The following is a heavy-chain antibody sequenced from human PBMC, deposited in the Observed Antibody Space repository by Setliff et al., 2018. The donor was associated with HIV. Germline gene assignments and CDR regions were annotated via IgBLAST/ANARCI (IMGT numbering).Heavy chain of an antibody. V-gene: IGHV4-31*03. D-gene: IGHD2-8*01. CDR1: GDSISSGGYY. CDR2: IYYSGTT. CDR3: AGEPADIAIMVYARGFFDY. J-gene: IGHJ4*02. Sequence: PSETLSLTCTVSGDSISSGGYYWSWIRQHPGKGLEWIGYIYYSGTTYYNPSLKSRVTISVDTSKNNFSLKLSSVTAADAAVYYCAGEPADIAIMVYARGFFDYWGQGTLVRVAS.